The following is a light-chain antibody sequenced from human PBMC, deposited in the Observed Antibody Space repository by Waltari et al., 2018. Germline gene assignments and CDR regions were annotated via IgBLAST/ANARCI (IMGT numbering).Light chain of an antibody. J-gene: IGLJ1*01. V-gene: IGLV3-21*01. CDR1: DVGSYS. Sequence: YVLTQPPSVSVAPGNTATITCGGDDVGSYSVHGTQKKPGQAPVLVIFYDNDRPSGIPERFSGSNSGNTATLTISRVEAGDEADYYCQVWETTRGHQGVFGPGTKVTVL. CDR3: QVWETTRGHQGV. CDR2: YDN.